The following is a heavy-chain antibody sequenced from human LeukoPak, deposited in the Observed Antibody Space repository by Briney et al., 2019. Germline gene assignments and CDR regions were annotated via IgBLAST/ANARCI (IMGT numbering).Heavy chain of an antibody. V-gene: IGHV3-21*01. J-gene: IGHJ4*02. D-gene: IGHD3-22*01. Sequence: GGSLRLSCAASGFTFNSYSMNWVRQAPGKGLEWVSSISSGSSYIYYADSVKGRFTISRDNAKISLYLQMNSLRAEDTAVYYCARGPSLYYYDSSGYPYYFDYWGRGTLVTVSS. CDR2: ISSGSSYI. CDR1: GFTFNSYS. CDR3: ARGPSLYYYDSSGYPYYFDY.